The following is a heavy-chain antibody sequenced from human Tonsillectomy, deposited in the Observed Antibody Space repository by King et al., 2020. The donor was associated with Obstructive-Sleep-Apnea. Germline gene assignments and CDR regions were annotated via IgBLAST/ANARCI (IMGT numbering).Heavy chain of an antibody. J-gene: IGHJ2*01. Sequence: VQLVESGGGLVQPGGSLRLSCAASGFTFSSYGMAWVRQAPGKGLEWVSSISGSGGFTPYADSVKGRFTISRDNSNNTLYLQMNSLRAEDTAVYYCAKGPPMSTGPYWFFDLWGRGTLVTVSS. V-gene: IGHV3-23*04. CDR3: AKGPPMSTGPYWFFDL. CDR2: ISGSGGFT. CDR1: GFTFSSYG. D-gene: IGHD3-10*02.